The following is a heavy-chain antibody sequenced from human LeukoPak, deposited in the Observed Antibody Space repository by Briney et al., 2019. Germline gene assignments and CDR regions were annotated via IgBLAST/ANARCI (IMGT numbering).Heavy chain of an antibody. CDR1: GFTFNSYA. CDR3: AKGAAIDH. D-gene: IGHD5-24*01. V-gene: IGHV3-23*01. CDR2: VTGPADTT. J-gene: IGHJ1*01. Sequence: GGSLRLSCAASGFTFNSYAMNWVRQAPGKGLEWVAAVTGPADTTYYADSVKGRFTISRDSFKDTVYLQMNRLGAEDTALYYCAKGAAIDHWGQGNLVTVSS.